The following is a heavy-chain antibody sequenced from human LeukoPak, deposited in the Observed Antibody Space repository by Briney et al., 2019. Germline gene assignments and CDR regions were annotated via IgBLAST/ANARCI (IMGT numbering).Heavy chain of an antibody. D-gene: IGHD1-26*01. Sequence: ASVTVSCKASGYTFTGYYMHWVRQAPGQGLEWMGWINPNSGGTNYAQKFQGRVTMTRDTSISTGYMELSRLRSDDTAVYYCARDSGSGSYFDYWGQGTLVTVSS. V-gene: IGHV1-2*02. CDR2: INPNSGGT. CDR3: ARDSGSGSYFDY. CDR1: GYTFTGYY. J-gene: IGHJ4*02.